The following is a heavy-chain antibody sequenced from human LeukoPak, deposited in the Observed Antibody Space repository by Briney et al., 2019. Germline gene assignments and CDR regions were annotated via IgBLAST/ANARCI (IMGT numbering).Heavy chain of an antibody. J-gene: IGHJ5*02. Sequence: PSETLSLTCTVSGGSIDSSTYYWGWIRQPPGKGLEWIGSIYHSGSTYYNPSLKSRVTISVDTSKNQFSLNLTSVTAADTAVYYCARSTTIKGWFDPWGQGTLVTVSS. D-gene: IGHD4-11*01. V-gene: IGHV4-39*01. CDR3: ARSTTIKGWFDP. CDR1: GGSIDSSTYY. CDR2: IYHSGST.